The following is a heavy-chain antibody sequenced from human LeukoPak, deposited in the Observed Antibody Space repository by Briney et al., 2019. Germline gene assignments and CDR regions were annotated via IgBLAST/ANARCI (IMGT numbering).Heavy chain of an antibody. CDR2: FDPEDGET. V-gene: IGHV1-24*01. D-gene: IGHD3-3*01. J-gene: IGHJ6*02. Sequence: ASVKVSCKVSGYTLTELSMHWVRQAPGKGLEWMGGFDPEDGETIYAQKFQGRVTMTEDTSTDTAYMELSSLRSEDTAVYYCARVLYDFWSGYPDPYYYYGMDVWGQGTTVTVSS. CDR3: ARVLYDFWSGYPDPYYYYGMDV. CDR1: GYTLTELS.